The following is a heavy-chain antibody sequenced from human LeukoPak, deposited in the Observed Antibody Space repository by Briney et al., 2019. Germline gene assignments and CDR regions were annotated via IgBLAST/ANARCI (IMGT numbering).Heavy chain of an antibody. CDR1: GGTFSSYA. CDR3: ARAHQWELRIGYYYMDV. J-gene: IGHJ6*03. CDR2: MIPIFGTA. Sequence: SVKVSCKASGGTFSSYAISWVRQAPGQGLEWMGGMIPIFGTANYAQKFQGRDTITTDESTSTAYMELSSLRSEDTAVYYCARAHQWELRIGYYYMDVWGKGTTVTVSS. V-gene: IGHV1-69*05. D-gene: IGHD1-26*01.